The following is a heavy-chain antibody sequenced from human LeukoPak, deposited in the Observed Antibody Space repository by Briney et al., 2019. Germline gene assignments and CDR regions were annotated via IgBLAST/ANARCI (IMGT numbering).Heavy chain of an antibody. D-gene: IGHD1-14*01. Sequence: GGSLRLSCAASGFTFSDYYMSWIRQAPGKGLEWLSYITGDGTVIFYVDSVKGRFSICRDNAKNSLYLQMNSLRDEDTAVYYCARDGRGSGWENADNHHTFSMDVWGQGTTVTVSS. CDR3: ARDGRGSGWENADNHHTFSMDV. CDR2: ITGDGTVI. CDR1: GFTFSDYY. J-gene: IGHJ6*02. V-gene: IGHV3-11*01.